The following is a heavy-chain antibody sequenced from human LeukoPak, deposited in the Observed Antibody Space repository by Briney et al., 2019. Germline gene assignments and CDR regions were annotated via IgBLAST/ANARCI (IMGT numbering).Heavy chain of an antibody. V-gene: IGHV3-23*01. CDR3: AKNGKQQLFGDY. J-gene: IGHJ4*02. D-gene: IGHD6-13*01. CDR2: ISGSGGST. Sequence: PGGSLRLSCAASGFTFGTYTMNWVRQAPGKGLEWVSAISGSGGSTYYADSVKGRFTISRDNSKNTLYLQMNSLRAEDTAVYYCAKNGKQQLFGDYWGQGTLVTVSS. CDR1: GFTFGTYT.